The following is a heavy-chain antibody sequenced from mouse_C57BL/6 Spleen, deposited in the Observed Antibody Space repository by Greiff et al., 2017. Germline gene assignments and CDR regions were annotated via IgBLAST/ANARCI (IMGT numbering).Heavy chain of an antibody. CDR2: IHPNSGST. CDR3: ARWGSNPCAY. D-gene: IGHD2-5*01. Sequence: QVQLKQPGAELVKPGASVKLSCKASGYTFTSYWMHWVKQRPGQGLEWIGMIHPNSGSTNYNEKFKSKATLTVDKSSSTAYMQLSSLTSEDSAVYYCARWGSNPCAYWGQGTLVTVSA. CDR1: GYTFTSYW. J-gene: IGHJ3*01. V-gene: IGHV1-64*01.